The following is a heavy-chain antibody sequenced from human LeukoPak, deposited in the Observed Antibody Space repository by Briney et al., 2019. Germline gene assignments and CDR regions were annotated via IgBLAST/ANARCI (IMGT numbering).Heavy chain of an antibody. CDR2: ISWNSGSI. J-gene: IGHJ3*02. Sequence: PGRSLRLSCAASGFTFDDYAMHWVRQAPGKGLEWVSGISWNSGSICYADSVKGRFTISRDNAKNSLYLQMNSLRAEDTALYYCAKDIPARQKYYYDSSGSAFDIWGQGTMVTVSS. V-gene: IGHV3-9*01. D-gene: IGHD3-22*01. CDR1: GFTFDDYA. CDR3: AKDIPARQKYYYDSSGSAFDI.